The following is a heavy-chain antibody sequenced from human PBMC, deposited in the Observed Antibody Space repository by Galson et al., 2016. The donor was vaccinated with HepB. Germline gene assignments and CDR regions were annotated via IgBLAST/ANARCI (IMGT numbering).Heavy chain of an antibody. V-gene: IGHV2-5*02. J-gene: IGHJ4*02. CDR3: AHRGTYGGSIDFDY. Sequence: PALVKPTQTLTLTCTFSGLSLSSSGVGVGWIRQPPGKALEWLGIIYWDDDKRYSPSLKSRLTITKDTSKNQLVLTMTNMDPVDTATYYCAHRGTYGGSIDFDYWGQGTLVTVSA. CDR2: IYWDDDK. CDR1: GLSLSSSGVG. D-gene: IGHD4-23*01.